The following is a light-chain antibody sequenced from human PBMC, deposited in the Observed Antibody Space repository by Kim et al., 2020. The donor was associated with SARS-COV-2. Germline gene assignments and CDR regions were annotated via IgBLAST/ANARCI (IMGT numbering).Light chain of an antibody. J-gene: IGKJ4*01. CDR2: DAS. CDR3: QQRDNWPLT. Sequence: LSPGKRATLSCRTSQSVNSHLAWYQQTPGQAPRLLSYDASSRATGIPARFIGSGSGTDFILTISSLEPEDVAVYYCQQRDNWPLTFGGGTKVDIK. CDR1: QSVNSH. V-gene: IGKV3-11*01.